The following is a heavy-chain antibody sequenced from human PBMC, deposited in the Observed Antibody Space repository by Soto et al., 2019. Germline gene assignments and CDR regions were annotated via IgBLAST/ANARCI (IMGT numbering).Heavy chain of an antibody. J-gene: IGHJ6*02. D-gene: IGHD6-13*01. CDR2: IYTSGST. V-gene: IGHV4-4*07. CDR3: ARWYSSSWTDYYYYGMDV. CDR1: GGSISSYY. Sequence: VQLQESGPGLVKPSETLSLTCTVSGGSISSYYWSWIRQPAGKGLEWIGRIYTSGSTNYNPSLKSRVTMSVDTSKNQFSLKLSSVTAADTAVYYCARWYSSSWTDYYYYGMDVWGQGTTVTVSS.